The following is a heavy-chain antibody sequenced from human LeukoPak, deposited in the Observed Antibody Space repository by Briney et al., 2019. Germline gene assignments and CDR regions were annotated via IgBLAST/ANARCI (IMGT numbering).Heavy chain of an antibody. CDR2: TNHSEAT. J-gene: IGHJ1*01. V-gene: IGHV4-34*01. Sequence: PSETLSFTAAVYGGTFSGYYWGWHPQPPGKGLKGMGETNHSEATDYNPSFKSRVTISVDTSKNQFSLKLSSVTAADTAVYYCAREAQYCSGGSCYGGYFQHWGQGTLVTVSS. CDR3: AREAQYCSGGSCYGGYFQH. D-gene: IGHD2-15*01. CDR1: GGTFSGYY.